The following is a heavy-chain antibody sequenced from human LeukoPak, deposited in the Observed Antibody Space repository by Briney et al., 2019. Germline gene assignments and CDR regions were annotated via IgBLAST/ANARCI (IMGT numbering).Heavy chain of an antibody. D-gene: IGHD2-15*01. CDR2: IKRNTEGATT. J-gene: IGHJ4*02. CDR3: TTHPGYESY. Sequence: GGSLRLSCATSGFTFNLAWMSWVRQAPGKGLEGVGRIKRNTEGATTDYAPAVKGRFTISRDDSKNTMYLQMNSLEIENTGVYYCTTHPGYESYWGQGTLVTVSS. V-gene: IGHV3-15*01. CDR1: GFTFNLAW.